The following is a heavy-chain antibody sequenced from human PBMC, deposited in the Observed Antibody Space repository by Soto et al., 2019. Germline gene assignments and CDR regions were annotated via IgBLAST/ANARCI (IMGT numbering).Heavy chain of an antibody. CDR1: GFSLTTSGVG. CDR2: IYWDDDK. CDR3: AHRVLRTVFGLVTTTAIYFDF. D-gene: IGHD3-3*01. J-gene: IGHJ4*02. Sequence: QITLKESGPTVVKPTETLTLTCTFSGFSLTTSGVGVGWVRQSPGKAPEWLALIYWDDDKGYSTSLNSRLIITKDTSKNQVVLTTANVDPADTATYYCAHRVLRTVFGLVTTTAIYFDFWGPGTPVVVSS. V-gene: IGHV2-5*02.